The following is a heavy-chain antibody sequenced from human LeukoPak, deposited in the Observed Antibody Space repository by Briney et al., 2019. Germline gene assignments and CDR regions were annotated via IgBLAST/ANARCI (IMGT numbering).Heavy chain of an antibody. CDR2: IYTSGST. V-gene: IGHV4-4*07. CDR3: ARENTMVRGVIINWFDP. D-gene: IGHD3-10*01. Sequence: PSETLSLTCTVSGGSISSYYWSWIRQPAGKGLEWIGRIYTSGSTNYNPSLKSRVTMSVDTSKNQFSLKLSSVTAADTAVYYCARENTMVRGVIINWFDPWGQGTLVTVSS. CDR1: GGSISSYY. J-gene: IGHJ5*02.